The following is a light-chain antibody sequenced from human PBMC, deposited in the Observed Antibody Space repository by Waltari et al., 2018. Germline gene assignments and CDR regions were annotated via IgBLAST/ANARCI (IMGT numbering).Light chain of an antibody. CDR2: AAS. CDR3: QQGNSFPPT. J-gene: IGKJ1*01. V-gene: IGKV1-12*01. CDR1: QEINGW. Sequence: DIQMTQSPSSVSASVGDRVTITCRASQEINGWLTWYQQKPGKAPKLLIYAASTLQTGVPSRFSGGGSGTDFTLTITGPQPEDFAIYFCQQGNSFPPTFGQGTKVDIK.